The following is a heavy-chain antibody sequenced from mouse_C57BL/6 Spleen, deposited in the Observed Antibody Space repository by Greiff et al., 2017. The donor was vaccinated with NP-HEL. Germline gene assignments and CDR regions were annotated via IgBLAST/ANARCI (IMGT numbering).Heavy chain of an antibody. CDR3: ARGSYDYGSCYAMDY. Sequence: VQLQQSGAELVKPGASVKMSCKASGYTFTTYPIEWMKQNHGKSLEWIGNFHPYNDDTKYNEKFKGKATLTVEKSSSTAYLELSRLTSDASAVYDCARGSYDYGSCYAMDYWGQGTSVTVSS. CDR1: GYTFTTYP. D-gene: IGHD1-1*01. J-gene: IGHJ4*01. CDR2: FHPYNDDT. V-gene: IGHV1-47*01.